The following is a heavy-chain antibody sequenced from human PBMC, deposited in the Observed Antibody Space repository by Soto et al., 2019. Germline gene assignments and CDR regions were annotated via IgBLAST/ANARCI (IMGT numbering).Heavy chain of an antibody. CDR3: ARYGSGRDYRDPFDN. D-gene: IGHD3-10*01. Sequence: EVQLVESGGGLVQPGGSLRLSCAASGFSFNNYAMNWVRQAPGKGPEWVSYITHSSDTIYYADSVKGRFTVSRDNAKNSLYLQMNSLRDEDTARYYCARYGSGRDYRDPFDNWGQGTLVTVSS. CDR1: GFSFNNYA. J-gene: IGHJ4*02. V-gene: IGHV3-48*02. CDR2: ITHSSDTI.